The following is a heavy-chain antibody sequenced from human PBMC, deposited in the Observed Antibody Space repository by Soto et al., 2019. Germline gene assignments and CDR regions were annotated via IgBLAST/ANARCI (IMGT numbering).Heavy chain of an antibody. CDR1: GFTFSSYA. Sequence: PGGSLRLSCAASGFTFSSYAMSWVRQAPGKGLEWVSAISGSGGSTYYADSVKGRFTISRDNSKNTLYLQMNSLRAEDTAVYYCAKFLWYSSSLAANYYYYGMDVWGQGTTVTVSS. V-gene: IGHV3-23*01. J-gene: IGHJ6*02. CDR2: ISGSGGST. D-gene: IGHD6-13*01. CDR3: AKFLWYSSSLAANYYYYGMDV.